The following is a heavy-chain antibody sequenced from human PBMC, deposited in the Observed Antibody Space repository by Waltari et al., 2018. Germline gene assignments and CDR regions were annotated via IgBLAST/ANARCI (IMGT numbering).Heavy chain of an antibody. CDR3: ARFYSNHFDY. CDR1: GGSIRSGGYY. CDR2: IYYSWST. V-gene: IGHV4-31*01. D-gene: IGHD4-4*01. Sequence: QVQLQESGPGLVKPSQTLSLTCTVSGGSIRSGGYYWGWIRQHPGKGLEWIGYIYYSWSTYYNPSLKSLVTISVDTSKNQFSLKLSSVTAADTAVYYCARFYSNHFDYWGQGTLVTVSS. J-gene: IGHJ4*02.